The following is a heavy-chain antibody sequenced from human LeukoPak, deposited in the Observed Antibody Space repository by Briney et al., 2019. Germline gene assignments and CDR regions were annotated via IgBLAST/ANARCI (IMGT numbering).Heavy chain of an antibody. CDR2: IKKDGSET. D-gene: IGHD5-12*01. J-gene: IGHJ4*02. CDR3: ARGRYSGTTYYFDY. V-gene: IGHV3-7*03. Sequence: GGSLRLSCAASGFTFSTSWMSWVRQVPGKGLEWVANIKKDGSETYYVDSVKGRFTISRDNAKDSLYLQMNSLRAEDTAMYYCARGRYSGTTYYFDYWGQGTLVTVSS. CDR1: GFTFSTSW.